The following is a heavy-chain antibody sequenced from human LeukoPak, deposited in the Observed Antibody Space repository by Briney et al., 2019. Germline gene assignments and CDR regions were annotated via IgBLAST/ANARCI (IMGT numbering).Heavy chain of an antibody. CDR3: ARNPYYYGSGSFENWFDP. D-gene: IGHD3-10*01. J-gene: IGHJ5*02. Sequence: ASVKVSCKASGYTFTSYGISWVRQAPGQGLEWMGWISAYSANTNYAQKLQGRVTMTTDTSTSTAYMELRSLRSDDTAVFYCARNPYYYGSGSFENWFDPWGQGTLVTVSS. CDR1: GYTFTSYG. V-gene: IGHV1-18*01. CDR2: ISAYSANT.